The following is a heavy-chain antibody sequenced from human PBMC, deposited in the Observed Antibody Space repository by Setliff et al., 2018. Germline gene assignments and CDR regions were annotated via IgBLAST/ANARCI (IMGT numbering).Heavy chain of an antibody. Sequence: ASVKVSCKASGYTFTSYGISWVRQAPGQGLEWMGWISAYNGNTNYAQKLQGRVTMTTAKSTSTAYMELRSLRPDDTAVYYCARDLGRGYYYDSSGQKVGDYWGQGTLVTSPQ. V-gene: IGHV1-18*01. J-gene: IGHJ4*02. CDR1: GYTFTSYG. D-gene: IGHD3-22*01. CDR3: ARDLGRGYYYDSSGQKVGDY. CDR2: ISAYNGNT.